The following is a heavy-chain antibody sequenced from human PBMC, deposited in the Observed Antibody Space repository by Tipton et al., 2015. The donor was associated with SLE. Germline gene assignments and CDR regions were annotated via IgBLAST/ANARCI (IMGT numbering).Heavy chain of an antibody. D-gene: IGHD1-1*01. CDR1: GVSISSDSYY. V-gene: IGHV4-61*02. CDR3: GRGATTWRGAIYGMDV. Sequence: TLSLTCTVSGVSISSDSYYWNWIRQPAGKGLEWIGRVYINGSPFYNPSLTGRVAMSMDTSKNQFSLRLTSVTAADTAVYYCGRGATTWRGAIYGMDVWGQGTTVTVSS. CDR2: VYINGSP. J-gene: IGHJ6*02.